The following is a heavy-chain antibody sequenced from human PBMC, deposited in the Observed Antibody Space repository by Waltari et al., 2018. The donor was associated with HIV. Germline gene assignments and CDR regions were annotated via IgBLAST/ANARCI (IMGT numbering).Heavy chain of an antibody. V-gene: IGHV3-21*01. J-gene: IGHJ6*02. D-gene: IGHD6-19*01. CDR2: ISSSSSYI. CDR1: GFTFSSYS. CDR3: ASDIAVAGPRYYGMDV. Sequence: AASGFTFSSYSMNWVRQAPGKGLEWVSSISSSSSYIYYADSVKGRFTISRDNAKNSLYLQMNSLRAEDTAVYYCASDIAVAGPRYYGMDVWGQGTTVTVSS.